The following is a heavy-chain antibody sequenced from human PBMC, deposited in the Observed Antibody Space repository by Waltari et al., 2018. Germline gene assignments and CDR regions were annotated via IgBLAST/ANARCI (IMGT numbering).Heavy chain of an antibody. CDR3: ARDEQQLDEYFQH. CDR2: LGYDGSNK. J-gene: IGHJ1*01. Sequence: QVQLVESGGGVVQPGRSLRLSCAASGFTFSSYGMHWVRQAPGKGLEWVAVLGYDGSNKYYAASSKGRFTISRENSKNTLYLQMNSLRAEDTAVYYCARDEQQLDEYFQHWGQGTLVTVSS. CDR1: GFTFSSYG. D-gene: IGHD6-13*01. V-gene: IGHV3-33*01.